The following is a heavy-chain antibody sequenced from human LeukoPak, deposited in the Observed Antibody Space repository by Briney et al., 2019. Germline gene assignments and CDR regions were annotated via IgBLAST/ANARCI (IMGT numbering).Heavy chain of an antibody. J-gene: IGHJ5*02. CDR1: GGSISSYY. CDR2: IYYSGST. D-gene: IGHD6-6*01. CDR3: ARRIAARKGGGYNWFDP. V-gene: IGHV4-59*08. Sequence: PSETLSLTCTVSGGSISSYYWSWIRQPPGKGLEWIGYIYYSGSTNYNPSLKSRVTISVDTSKNQFSLKLSSVTAADTAVYYCARRIAARKGGGYNWFDPWGQGTLVTVSS.